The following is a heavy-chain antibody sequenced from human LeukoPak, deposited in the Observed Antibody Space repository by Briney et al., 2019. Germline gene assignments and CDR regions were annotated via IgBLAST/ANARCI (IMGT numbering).Heavy chain of an antibody. V-gene: IGHV4-59*01. J-gene: IGHJ6*03. D-gene: IGHD2-2*02. CDR1: GGSISSYY. CDR2: IYYSGST. CDR3: AGLVVPAAIYFYYYYMDV. Sequence: SETLSLTCTVSGGSISSYYWSWIRQPPGKGLEWIGYIYYSGSTNYNPSLKSRVTISVDTSENQFSLKLSSVTAADTAVYYCAGLVVPAAIYFYYYYMDVWGKGTTATVSS.